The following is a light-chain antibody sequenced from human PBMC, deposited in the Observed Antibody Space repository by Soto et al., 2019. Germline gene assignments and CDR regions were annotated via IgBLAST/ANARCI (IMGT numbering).Light chain of an antibody. Sequence: QSALTQPASVSGSPGQSITISCTGTSSDVGGHNYVSWYQQHPGKAPKLMIYDVSNRPSGVSNRFSGSKSGNTASLTISGLQAEDEADYYCSSYTNSSTKVFGGGTKLTVL. V-gene: IGLV2-14*01. CDR3: SSYTNSSTKV. CDR1: SSDVGGHNY. J-gene: IGLJ2*01. CDR2: DVS.